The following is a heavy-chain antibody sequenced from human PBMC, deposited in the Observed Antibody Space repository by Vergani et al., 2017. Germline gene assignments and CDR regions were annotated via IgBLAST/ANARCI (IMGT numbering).Heavy chain of an antibody. CDR1: GFTFSSYW. CDR3: AKVGRSEVAGTFGAFDI. CDR2: IKQDGSEK. D-gene: IGHD6-19*01. J-gene: IGHJ3*02. Sequence: EVQLVESGGGLVQPGGSLRLSCAASGFTFSSYWMSWVRQAPGKGLEWVANIKQDGSEKYYVDSVKGRFTISRDNSKNTLFLHMNSLRPEDTAVYYCAKVGRSEVAGTFGAFDILGQGTMVTVSS. V-gene: IGHV3-7*03.